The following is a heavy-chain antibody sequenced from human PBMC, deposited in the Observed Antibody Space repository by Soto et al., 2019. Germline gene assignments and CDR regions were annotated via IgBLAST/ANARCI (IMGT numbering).Heavy chain of an antibody. Sequence: SETLSLTCTVSGGSISSSSYYWGWIRQPPGKGLEWIGSIYYSGSTYYNPSLKSRVTISVDTSKNQFSLKLSSVTAADTAVYYCARLGSGYDYYYYYMDVWGKGTTVIVSS. CDR3: ARLGSGYDYYYYYMDV. V-gene: IGHV4-39*01. CDR2: IYYSGST. CDR1: GGSISSSSYY. J-gene: IGHJ6*03. D-gene: IGHD5-12*01.